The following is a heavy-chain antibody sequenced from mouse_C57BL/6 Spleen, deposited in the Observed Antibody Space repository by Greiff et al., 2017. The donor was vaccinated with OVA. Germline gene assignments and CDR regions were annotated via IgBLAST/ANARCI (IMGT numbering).Heavy chain of an antibody. V-gene: IGHV1-82*01. CDR2: IYPGDGDT. D-gene: IGHD1-1*01. Sequence: QVQLQQSGPELVKPGPSVKISCKASGYAFSSSWMNWVKQRPGKGLEWIGRIYPGDGDTNYKGKFKGKATLTADKSSSTAYMQLSSLTSEDSAVYFCAREGGTVVAPYWYFDVWGTGTTVTVSS. J-gene: IGHJ1*03. CDR3: AREGGTVVAPYWYFDV. CDR1: GYAFSSSW.